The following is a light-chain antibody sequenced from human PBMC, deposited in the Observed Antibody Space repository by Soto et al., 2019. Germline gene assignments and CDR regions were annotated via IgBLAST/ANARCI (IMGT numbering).Light chain of an antibody. CDR2: GAS. J-gene: IGKJ1*01. V-gene: IGKV3-20*01. CDR3: QQYGSSPGT. Sequence: ENVLTQSPGTLSLSPGERATLSCRASQSVSSSYLAWYQQKPGQAPRLLIYGASSRATGIPDRFSGSGSATDFTLTISRLEPEDFAVYYCQQYGSSPGTFGQGTKVEIK. CDR1: QSVSSSY.